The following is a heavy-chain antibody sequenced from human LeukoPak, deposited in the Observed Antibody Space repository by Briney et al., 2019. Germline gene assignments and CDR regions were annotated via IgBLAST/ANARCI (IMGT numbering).Heavy chain of an antibody. CDR2: ITPSGRGA. CDR3: ARQDEAGYYFDY. CDR1: VDTFTDHY. J-gene: IGHJ4*02. V-gene: IGHV1-2*02. Sequence: GASVKVSCKASVDTFTDHYVLWVRQAPGQGLEWMGWITPSGRGANSAQKFQGRLTLSRDTSITTVYMELTRLTSDDTAIYYCARQDEAGYYFDYWGQGTLVTVSS.